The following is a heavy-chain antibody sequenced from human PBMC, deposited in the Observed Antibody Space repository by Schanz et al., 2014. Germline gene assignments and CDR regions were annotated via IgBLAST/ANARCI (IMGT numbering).Heavy chain of an antibody. CDR3: ATETSRTWFYNGVDV. CDR1: GYIFGSHG. CDR2: INAHTGNT. Sequence: QLMQSGSEVRKPGASVKVSCKASGYIFGSHGMTWVRQAPGQGPELMGWINAHTGNTQYAQKFQGRVIMTEDTSTDTAYVELSRLTSEDTGVYYCATETSRTWFYNGVDVWGQGTTVTVSS. D-gene: IGHD2-2*01. J-gene: IGHJ6*02. V-gene: IGHV1-18*01.